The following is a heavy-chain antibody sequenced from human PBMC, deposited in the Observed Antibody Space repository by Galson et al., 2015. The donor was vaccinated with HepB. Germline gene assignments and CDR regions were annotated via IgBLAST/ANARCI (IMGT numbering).Heavy chain of an antibody. V-gene: IGHV3-23*01. J-gene: IGHJ4*02. CDR2: VSGSGDYT. CDR3: AKDYGGDPFDY. CDR1: GFTFRFYA. Sequence: SLRLSCAASGFTFRFYAMSWVRQAPGKGLEWVSGVSGSGDYTQYADSVKGRFTISRDNSRNTLYLQMNSLTAEDTAVYYCAKDYGGDPFDYWGQGTLVTVSS. D-gene: IGHD4-23*01.